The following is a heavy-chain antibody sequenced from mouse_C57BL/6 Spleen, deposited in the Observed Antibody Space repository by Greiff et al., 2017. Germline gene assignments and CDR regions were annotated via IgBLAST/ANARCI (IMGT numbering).Heavy chain of an antibody. CDR3: TGRGDGYYVDYAMDY. Sequence: QVQLQQSGAELVRPGASVTLSCTASGYTFTDYEMHWVKQTPVHGLEWIGAIDPETGGTAYNQKFKGKAILTADKSSSTAYMELRSLTSEDSAVYYCTGRGDGYYVDYAMDYWGQGTSVTVSS. V-gene: IGHV1-15*01. CDR1: GYTFTDYE. J-gene: IGHJ4*01. D-gene: IGHD2-3*01. CDR2: IDPETGGT.